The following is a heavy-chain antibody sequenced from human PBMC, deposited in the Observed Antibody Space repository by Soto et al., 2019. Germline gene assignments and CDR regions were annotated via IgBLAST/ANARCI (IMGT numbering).Heavy chain of an antibody. V-gene: IGHV3-23*01. CDR3: AILGSGSAY. J-gene: IGHJ4*02. Sequence: EVQLLESGGGLVQPGGSLRLSCAASGFTFSIYGMTWVRQAPGKGLGWVSVTSGSGASTYYADSVKGRFTISRDNSKNTLYLQMNSLRAEDTAIYYCAILGSGSAYWGQGTLVTVSS. CDR2: TSGSGAST. CDR1: GFTFSIYG. D-gene: IGHD3-10*01.